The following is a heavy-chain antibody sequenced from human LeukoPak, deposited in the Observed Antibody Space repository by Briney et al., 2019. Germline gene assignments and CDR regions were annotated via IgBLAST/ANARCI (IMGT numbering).Heavy chain of an antibody. CDR3: ASKFGESYYYYYGLDV. D-gene: IGHD3-10*01. V-gene: IGHV1-18*01. CDR2: ISAYNGNT. CDR1: GYTFTSYG. J-gene: IGHJ6*02. Sequence: ASVKVSCKASGYTFTSYGISWVRQAPGQGLEWMGWISAYNGNTNYAQKLQGRVTMTTDTSTSTAYMELRSLRSDDTAVYYCASKFGESYYYYYGLDVWGQGTTVTVSS.